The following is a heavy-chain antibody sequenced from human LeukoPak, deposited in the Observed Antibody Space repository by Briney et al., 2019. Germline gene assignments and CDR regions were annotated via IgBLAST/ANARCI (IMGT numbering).Heavy chain of an antibody. CDR1: GGTFSSYA. CDR2: IIPIFGTA. J-gene: IGHJ4*02. Sequence: SVKVSCKASGGTFSSYAISWVRQAPGQGLEWMGGIIPIFGTANYAQKFQGRVAITTDESTSTAYMELSSLRSEDTAVYYCASRPYSSGWYELSSAWGQETLVTVSS. D-gene: IGHD6-19*01. CDR3: ASRPYSSGWYELSSA. V-gene: IGHV1-69*05.